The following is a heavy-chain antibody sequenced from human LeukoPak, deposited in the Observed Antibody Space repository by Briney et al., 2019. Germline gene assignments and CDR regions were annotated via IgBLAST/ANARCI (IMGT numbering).Heavy chain of an antibody. D-gene: IGHD1-26*01. CDR1: GGSISSGGYY. CDR2: IYYSGST. V-gene: IGHV4-31*03. J-gene: IGHJ4*02. Sequence: TLSLTCTVSGGSISSGGYYWSWIRPHPGKGLEWIGYIYYSGSTYYNPSLKSRVTISVDTSKNQFSLKLSSVTAADTAVYYCARDEVGATGQALDYWGQGTLVIVSS. CDR3: ARDEVGATGQALDY.